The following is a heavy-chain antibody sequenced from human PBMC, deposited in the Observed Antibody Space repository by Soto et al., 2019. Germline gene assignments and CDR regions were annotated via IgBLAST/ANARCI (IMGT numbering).Heavy chain of an antibody. D-gene: IGHD2-21*01. Sequence: QVQLVQSGAEVKKPGSSVKVSCKASGGTFSSYAVSWVRQAPGQGLEWMGGIIPLFGTANYAQKFQGRVTITADESTGTVYMELNSLRSEDTAVYYCARDVGVTEGDNWFDPWCQGTLVTVSS. CDR2: IIPLFGTA. J-gene: IGHJ5*02. CDR1: GGTFSSYA. V-gene: IGHV1-69*01. CDR3: ARDVGVTEGDNWFDP.